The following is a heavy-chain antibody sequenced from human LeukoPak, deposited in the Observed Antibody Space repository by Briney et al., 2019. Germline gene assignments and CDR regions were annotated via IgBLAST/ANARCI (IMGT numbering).Heavy chain of an antibody. J-gene: IGHJ4*02. CDR2: ISYDGSNK. D-gene: IGHD4-11*01. Sequence: GGSLRLSCAASGFTFSSYAMHWVRQAPGKGLEWVAVISYDGSNKYYADSVKGRFTISRDNSKNTLYLQMNSLRAEDTAVYYCARGGPYGNYFRVGYWGQGTLVTVSS. CDR1: GFTFSSYA. CDR3: ARGGPYGNYFRVGY. V-gene: IGHV3-30*01.